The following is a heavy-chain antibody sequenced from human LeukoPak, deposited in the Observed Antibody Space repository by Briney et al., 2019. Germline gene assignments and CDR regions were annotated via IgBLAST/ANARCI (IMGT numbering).Heavy chain of an antibody. D-gene: IGHD6-6*01. V-gene: IGHV1-69*13. J-gene: IGHJ3*02. Sequence: ASVKVSCKASGDTFSSYAISWVRQAPGQGLEWMGGIIPIFGTANYAQKFQGRVTITADESTSTAYMELSSLRSEDTAVYYCARDGVPKYSSSPEEAFDIWGQGTMVTVSS. CDR3: ARDGVPKYSSSPEEAFDI. CDR2: IIPIFGTA. CDR1: GDTFSSYA.